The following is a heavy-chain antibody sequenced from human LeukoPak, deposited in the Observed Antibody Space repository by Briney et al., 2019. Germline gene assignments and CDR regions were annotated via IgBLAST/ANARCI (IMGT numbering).Heavy chain of an antibody. CDR2: IHANGGHT. CDR3: VKDVAVVARSYYYGMDV. Sequence: GGSLRLSCSASRFTFSSYSMHWVRQAPGQGPEYVSSIHANGGHTHYADSVKGRFAASRDNSKATLFLQMSSLRPEDTAVYYCVKDVAVVARSYYYGMDVWGQGTTVTVSS. CDR1: RFTFSSYS. J-gene: IGHJ6*02. D-gene: IGHD6-19*01. V-gene: IGHV3-64D*06.